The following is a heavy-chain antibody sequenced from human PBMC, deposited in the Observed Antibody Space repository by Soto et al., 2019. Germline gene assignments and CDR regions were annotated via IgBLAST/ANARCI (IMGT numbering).Heavy chain of an antibody. D-gene: IGHD2-15*01. CDR2: INHSGST. CDR1: GGSFSGYY. Sequence: SETLSLTCAVYGGSFSGYYWSWIRQPPGKGLEWIGEINHSGSTNYNPSLKSRVTISVDTSKNQFSLKLSSVTAADTAVFYCARGLVVVVTPCDYWGLVTLVSVS. CDR3: ARGLVVVVTPCDY. V-gene: IGHV4-34*01. J-gene: IGHJ4*02.